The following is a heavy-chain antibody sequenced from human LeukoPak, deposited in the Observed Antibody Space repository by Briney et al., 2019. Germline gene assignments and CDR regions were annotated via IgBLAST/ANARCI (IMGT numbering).Heavy chain of an antibody. CDR1: GFTFSSYA. D-gene: IGHD3-22*01. J-gene: IGHJ4*02. CDR3: AKLATYYYDSSGYYW. Sequence: TGGSLRLSCAASGFTFSSYAMSWVRQAPGKGLEWVSAISGSGGSTYYADSVKGRFTISRDNSKNTLYLQMNSLRAEDTAVYYCAKLATYYYDSSGYYWWGQGTLVTVSS. V-gene: IGHV3-23*01. CDR2: ISGSGGST.